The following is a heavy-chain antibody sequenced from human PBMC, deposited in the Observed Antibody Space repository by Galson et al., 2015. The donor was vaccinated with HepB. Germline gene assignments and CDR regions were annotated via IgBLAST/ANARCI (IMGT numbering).Heavy chain of an antibody. CDR1: GGSISSYY. J-gene: IGHJ4*02. Sequence: SETLSLTCTVSGGSISSYYWSWIRQPPGKGLEWIGYIYYSGSTNYNPSLKSRVTISVDTSKNQFSLKLSSVTAADTAVYYCARVRPGFGGVIAGGIDYWGQGTLVTVSS. V-gene: IGHV4-59*01. CDR2: IYYSGST. CDR3: ARVRPGFGGVIAGGIDY. D-gene: IGHD3-16*02.